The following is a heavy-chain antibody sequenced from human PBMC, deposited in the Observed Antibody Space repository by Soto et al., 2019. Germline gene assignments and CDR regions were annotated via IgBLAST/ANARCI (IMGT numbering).Heavy chain of an antibody. Sequence: GASVNVSCMASGYTFTGYYMHWVRQAPGHGLEWMGWINPHSGGTNYAQKFQGRVTMTRDTSINTAYMELSRLRSDDTAVYYCAREGGSPESDFDYWGQGTLVTVSS. CDR3: AREGGSPESDFDY. CDR1: GYTFTGYY. CDR2: INPHSGGT. V-gene: IGHV1-2*02. J-gene: IGHJ4*02. D-gene: IGHD5-12*01.